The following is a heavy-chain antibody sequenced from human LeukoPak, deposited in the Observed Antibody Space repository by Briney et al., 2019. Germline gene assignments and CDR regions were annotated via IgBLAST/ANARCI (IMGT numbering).Heavy chain of an antibody. Sequence: GGSLRLSCVASGFTFSSYWMHWVRQAPGKGLEGVAVISYDGSNKYYADSVKGRFTISRDNSKNTLYLQMNSLRAEDTAVYYCAKDKVGATYYFDYWGQGTLVTVSS. D-gene: IGHD1-26*01. CDR3: AKDKVGATYYFDY. J-gene: IGHJ4*02. CDR1: GFTFSSYW. CDR2: ISYDGSNK. V-gene: IGHV3-30*18.